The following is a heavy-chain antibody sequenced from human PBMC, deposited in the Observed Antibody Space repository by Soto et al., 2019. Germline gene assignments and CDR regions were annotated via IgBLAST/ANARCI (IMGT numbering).Heavy chain of an antibody. CDR1: GYTFTSYG. CDR3: ARDLEGGYSYGLNYYYGMDV. V-gene: IGHV1-18*04. D-gene: IGHD5-18*01. Sequence: ASVKVSCKASGYTFTSYGISWVRQAPGQGLEWMGWISAYNGNTNYAQKLQGRVTMTTDTSTSTAYMELRSLRSDDTAVYYCARDLEGGYSYGLNYYYGMDVWGQGTTVTVSS. J-gene: IGHJ6*02. CDR2: ISAYNGNT.